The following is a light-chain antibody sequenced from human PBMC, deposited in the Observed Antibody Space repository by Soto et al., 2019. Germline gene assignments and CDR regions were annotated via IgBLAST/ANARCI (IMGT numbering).Light chain of an antibody. CDR1: QDIRNY. V-gene: IGKV1-27*01. Sequence: DIQMTQSPSSLSASVGDRVTITCRASQDIRNYLAWYQQKPGKVPKLLISAASTLQPRVPSRFLGSGSGTDSTLTISSLQPEDVATYYCQKYNGAPLTFGGGTKVEIK. J-gene: IGKJ4*01. CDR2: AAS. CDR3: QKYNGAPLT.